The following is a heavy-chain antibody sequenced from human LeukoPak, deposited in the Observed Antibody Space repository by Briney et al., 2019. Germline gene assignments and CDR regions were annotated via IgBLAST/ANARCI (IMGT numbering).Heavy chain of an antibody. V-gene: IGHV4-34*01. CDR3: ARAGGYYYTGFDY. CDR1: GGSFSGFL. D-gene: IGHD3-22*01. CDR2: IDHSGRT. J-gene: IGHJ4*02. Sequence: SETLSLTCAVYGGSFSGFLWSWIRQSPGKGLEWIGEIDHSGRTNYNPSLRSRVIISVDTSKNQFSLDLSSVTAADTAVYYCARAGGYYYTGFDYWGQGTLVTVSS.